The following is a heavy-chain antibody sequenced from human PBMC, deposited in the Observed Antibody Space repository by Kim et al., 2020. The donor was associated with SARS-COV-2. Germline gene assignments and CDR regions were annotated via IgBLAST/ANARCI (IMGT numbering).Heavy chain of an antibody. D-gene: IGHD3-3*01. Sequence: ASVKVSCKASGYTFTSYGISWVRQAPGQGLEWMGWISAYNGNTNYAQKLQGRVTMTTDTSTSTAYMELRSLRSDDTAVYYCARDPHRGYYDFWSGEYYYYYGMDVWGQGTTVTVSS. CDR1: GYTFTSYG. CDR3: ARDPHRGYYDFWSGEYYYYYGMDV. CDR2: ISAYNGNT. V-gene: IGHV1-18*04. J-gene: IGHJ6*02.